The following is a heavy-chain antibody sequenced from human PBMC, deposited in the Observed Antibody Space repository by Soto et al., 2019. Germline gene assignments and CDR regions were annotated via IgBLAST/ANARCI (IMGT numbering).Heavy chain of an antibody. CDR3: AKKLPAGGGSPTPGMDV. CDR1: GFTFSSYA. V-gene: IGHV3-30-3*02. D-gene: IGHD2-15*01. CDR2: ISYDGSNK. J-gene: IGHJ6*02. Sequence: PGGSLRLSCAASGFTFSSYAMHWVRQAPGKGLEWVAVISYDGSNKYYADSVKGRFTISRDNSKNTLYLLMNSLRAEDTAVYYCAKKLPAGGGSPTPGMDVWGQGTAVTVSS.